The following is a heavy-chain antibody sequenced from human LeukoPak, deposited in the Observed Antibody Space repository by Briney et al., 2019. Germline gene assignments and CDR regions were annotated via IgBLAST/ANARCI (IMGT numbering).Heavy chain of an antibody. V-gene: IGHV3-15*01. J-gene: IGHJ1*01. CDR3: TTRVTGDAEYFQH. CDR1: GFTFSNAW. CDR2: IKSKTDGGTT. Sequence: PGGSLRLSCAASGFTFSNAWMSWVRQVPGKGLEWVGRIKSKTDGGTTDYAAPVKGRFTISRDDSKNTLYLQMNSLKTEDTAVYYCTTRVTGDAEYFQHWGQGTLVTVSS. D-gene: IGHD2-21*02.